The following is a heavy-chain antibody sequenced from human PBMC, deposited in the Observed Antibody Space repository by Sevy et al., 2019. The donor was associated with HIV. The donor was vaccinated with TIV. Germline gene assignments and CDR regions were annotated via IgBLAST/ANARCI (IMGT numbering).Heavy chain of an antibody. CDR1: GFTFSGYA. V-gene: IGHV3-30-3*01. CDR3: AGGVGDSNYGLNWFDF. D-gene: IGHD4-4*01. Sequence: GGSLRLSCAASGFTFSGYAMHWVRQAPGKGLEWVAIISYDGTKKFYTDSVKGRSTTSRDNSKNTLYLQMNSLRPEDTAIYYCAGGVGDSNYGLNWFDFWGQGILVTVSS. CDR2: ISYDGTKK. J-gene: IGHJ5*01.